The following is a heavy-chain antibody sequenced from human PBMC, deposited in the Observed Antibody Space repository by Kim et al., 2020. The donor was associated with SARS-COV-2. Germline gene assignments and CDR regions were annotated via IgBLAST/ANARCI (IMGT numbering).Heavy chain of an antibody. CDR1: GFTFSSYV. J-gene: IGHJ6*02. CDR2: ISYDGSSK. CDR3: AREVMPAAISRRHDYGLLV. Sequence: GGSLRLSCAASGFTFSSYVVHWVRQAPGKGLEWVADISYDGSSKYYVDSVKGRFTISRDNSKDTLYLQMNSLRPDDTAVYYCAREVMPAAISRRHDYGLLVWGQGPAVIVSS. V-gene: IGHV3-30*04. D-gene: IGHD2-2*01.